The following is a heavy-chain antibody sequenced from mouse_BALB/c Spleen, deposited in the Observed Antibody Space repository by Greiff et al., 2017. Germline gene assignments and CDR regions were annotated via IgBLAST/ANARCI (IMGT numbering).Heavy chain of an antibody. D-gene: IGHD1-1*01. CDR1: GYTFTSYW. V-gene: IGHV1-69*02. CDR3: TKGSTVVADWYFDV. Sequence: QVQLQQPGAELVRPGASVKLSCKASGYTFTSYWINWVKQRTGQGLEWIGNIYPSDSYTNYNQKFKDKATLTVDKSSSTAYMQLSSPTSEDSAVYYCTKGSTVVADWYFDVWGAGTTVTVSS. J-gene: IGHJ1*01. CDR2: IYPSDSYT.